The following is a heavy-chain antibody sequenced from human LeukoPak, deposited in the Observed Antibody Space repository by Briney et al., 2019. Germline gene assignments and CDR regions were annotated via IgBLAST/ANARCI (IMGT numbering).Heavy chain of an antibody. CDR2: INRSGST. Sequence: SETLSPTCAVYGGSFSGYYWSWIRQPPGKGLEWIGEINRSGSTNYNPSLKSRVTISVDTSKNQFSLKLSSVTAADTAVYYCARRKRSGCSSTSCLLNWFDPWGQGTLVTVSS. CDR1: GGSFSGYY. D-gene: IGHD2-2*01. J-gene: IGHJ5*02. CDR3: ARRKRSGCSSTSCLLNWFDP. V-gene: IGHV4-34*01.